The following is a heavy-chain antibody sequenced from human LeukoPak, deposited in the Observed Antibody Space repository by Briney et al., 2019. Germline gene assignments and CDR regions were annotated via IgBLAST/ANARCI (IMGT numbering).Heavy chain of an antibody. J-gene: IGHJ4*02. CDR1: GFTFSSYA. CDR2: ISSSSSYI. Sequence: PGGSLRLSCAASGFTFSSYAMSWVRQAPGKGLEWVSSISSSSSYIYYADSVKGRFTISRDNAKNSLYLQMNSLRAEDTAVYYCARPVSIDEIVVVPAATDYWGQGTLVTVSS. V-gene: IGHV3-21*01. D-gene: IGHD2-2*01. CDR3: ARPVSIDEIVVVPAATDY.